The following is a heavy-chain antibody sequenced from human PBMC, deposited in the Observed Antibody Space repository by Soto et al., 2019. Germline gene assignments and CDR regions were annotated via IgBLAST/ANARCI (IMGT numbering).Heavy chain of an antibody. CDR3: ATLDLSSSWSWLDY. CDR2: ISSSSSYT. V-gene: IGHV3-11*03. Sequence: PGGSTRLSCAASGFTFSDYYMSWIRQAPGKGLEWVSYISSSSSYTNYADSVKGRFTISRDNAKNSLYLQMNSLRAEDTAVYYCATLDLSSSWSWLDYWGQGTLVTVSS. J-gene: IGHJ4*02. D-gene: IGHD6-13*01. CDR1: GFTFSDYY.